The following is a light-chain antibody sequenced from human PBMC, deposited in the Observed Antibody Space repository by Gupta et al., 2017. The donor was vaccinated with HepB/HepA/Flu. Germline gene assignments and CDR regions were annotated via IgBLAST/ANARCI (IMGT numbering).Light chain of an antibody. CDR1: QGIRDD. CDR2: AAS. Sequence: ANQMTQSPSSLSASIGDRVTITCRASQGIRDDLGWYQQKPGKAPKLLIYAASNLHGGVPSRFSGSGSGTDFTLTISSLQPEDVATYYCQQDNNYPITFGQGTRLEIK. CDR3: QQDNNYPIT. V-gene: IGKV1-6*01. J-gene: IGKJ5*01.